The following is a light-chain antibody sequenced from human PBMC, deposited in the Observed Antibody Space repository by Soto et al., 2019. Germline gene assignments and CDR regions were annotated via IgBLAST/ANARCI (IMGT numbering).Light chain of an antibody. J-gene: IGLJ2*01. CDR2: EDN. Sequence: NFMLTQPHSVSESPGKTVTISCTGSSGSIASNYVQWYQQRPGSAPTTVIYEDNQRPSGVPDRFSGSIDSSSNSASLTISGLKTEDEADYYFQSYDSSSHVVFGGGTKLTVL. CDR1: SGSIASNY. CDR3: QSYDSSSHVV. V-gene: IGLV6-57*02.